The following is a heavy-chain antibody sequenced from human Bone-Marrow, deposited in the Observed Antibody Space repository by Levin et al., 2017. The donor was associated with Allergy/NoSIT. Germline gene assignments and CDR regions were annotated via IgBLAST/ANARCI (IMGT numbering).Heavy chain of an antibody. CDR3: AQSQSLRPGLRGYNYGPFDF. J-gene: IGHJ4*02. CDR1: GFSLSTSGVG. Sequence: SGPTLVKPTQTLTLTCTFSGFSLSTSGVGVSWIRQPPGKALEWLALIYWDDDLRYSPSLKSRLTITKDTSKNQVVLTLTNVDPVDTATYFCAQSQSLRPGLRGYNYGPFDFWGQGTLVIVSS. V-gene: IGHV2-5*02. D-gene: IGHD5-18*01. CDR2: IYWDDDL.